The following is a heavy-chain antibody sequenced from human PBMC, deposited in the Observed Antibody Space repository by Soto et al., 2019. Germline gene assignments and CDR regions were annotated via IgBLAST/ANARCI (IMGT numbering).Heavy chain of an antibody. CDR2: IYYSGST. CDR3: ALSAYDSSGYHSGSLGP. Sequence: SETLSLTCTVSGGSISSYYWSWIRQPPGKGMEWIGYIYYSGSTKYNPSLKSRVTISVDTSKNQFSLKLSSVTAADTAVYYCALSAYDSSGYHSGSLGPWGQGTLVTVSS. D-gene: IGHD3-22*01. V-gene: IGHV4-59*01. J-gene: IGHJ5*02. CDR1: GGSISSYY.